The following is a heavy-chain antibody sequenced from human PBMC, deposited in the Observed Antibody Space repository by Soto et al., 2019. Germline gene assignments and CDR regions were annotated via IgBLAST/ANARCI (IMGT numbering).Heavy chain of an antibody. V-gene: IGHV4-30-4*01. CDR3: ARLGAYYQSLDP. Sequence: SETLSLTCTVSGGSISSGDYFWSWIRQPPGKGLEWIGYIYYSGSTYYNPSLKSRVTISVDTSKNQFSLKLSSVTAADTAVYYCARLGAYYQSLDPWGPGTLVTVSS. D-gene: IGHD2-21*01. CDR1: GGSISSGDYF. CDR2: IYYSGST. J-gene: IGHJ5*02.